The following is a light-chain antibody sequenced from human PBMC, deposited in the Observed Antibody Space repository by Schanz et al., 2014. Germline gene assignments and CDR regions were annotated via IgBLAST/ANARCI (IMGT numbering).Light chain of an antibody. CDR2: GAS. J-gene: IGKJ1*01. CDR1: QSVRSSS. V-gene: IGKV3-20*01. Sequence: EIVLTQSPGTLSLSPGERATLSCRASQSVRSSSLAWYQQRPGQAPRLLIYGASSRATGIPDRFSGSGSGTDFTLTISRLEPEDFAVYYCQQYSSSRTFGQGTKVEIK. CDR3: QQYSSSRT.